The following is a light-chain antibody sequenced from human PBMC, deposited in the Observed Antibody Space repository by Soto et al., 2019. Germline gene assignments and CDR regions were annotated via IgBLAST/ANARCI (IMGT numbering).Light chain of an antibody. Sequence: DIQMTQSPSSLSASVGDRVTITCRASQTIIIFLNWYQQKPGKAPKLLIYGASTLQGGVPSRFSGSGSGTDFTLTISRLQPEDFATYYCQRSYGSPPWTFGQGTKVDIK. CDR2: GAS. CDR1: QTIIIF. V-gene: IGKV1-39*01. J-gene: IGKJ1*01. CDR3: QRSYGSPPWT.